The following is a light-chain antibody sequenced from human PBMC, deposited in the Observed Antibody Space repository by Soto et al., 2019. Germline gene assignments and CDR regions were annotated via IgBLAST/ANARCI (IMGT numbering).Light chain of an antibody. CDR1: QSIGDT. CDR2: DTS. J-gene: IGKJ4*01. Sequence: VMTQSPATLSVSRGEGATLSGRAMQSIGDTLAWYQHKTSQTHSLLICDTSTRATGVPSTLSGSRSGTEFTLAINSLQSEDCAVDYCQHYNNCPLTFGGGTKV. V-gene: IGKV3-15*01. CDR3: QHYNNCPLT.